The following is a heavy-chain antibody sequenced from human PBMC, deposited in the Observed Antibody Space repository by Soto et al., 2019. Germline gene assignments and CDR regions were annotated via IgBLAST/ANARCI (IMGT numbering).Heavy chain of an antibody. CDR3: AKVRSSSWYVFDY. V-gene: IGHV3-30*18. J-gene: IGHJ4*02. D-gene: IGHD6-13*01. CDR1: GFTFSSYG. CDR2: ISYDGSNK. Sequence: WGSLRLSCAASGFTFSSYGMHWVRQAPGKGLEWVAVISYDGSNKYYADAVKGRFTISRDNSKNTLYLQMNSLRAEDTAVYYCAKVRSSSWYVFDYWGQGTLVTVSS.